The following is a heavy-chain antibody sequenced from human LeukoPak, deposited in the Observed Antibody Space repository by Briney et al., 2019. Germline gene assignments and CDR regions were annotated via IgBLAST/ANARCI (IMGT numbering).Heavy chain of an antibody. CDR3: ARRYYYDSSGYYYYYYYGMDV. D-gene: IGHD3-22*01. J-gene: IGHJ6*02. CDR1: GGSISSSSYY. V-gene: IGHV4-39*01. CDR2: IYYSGST. Sequence: PSETLSLTCTVSGGSISSSSYYWGWIRQPPGKGLEWIGSIYYSGSTYYNPSLKSRVTISVDTSKNRFSLKLSSVTAADTAVYYCARRYYYDSSGYYYYYYYGMDVWGQGTTVTVSS.